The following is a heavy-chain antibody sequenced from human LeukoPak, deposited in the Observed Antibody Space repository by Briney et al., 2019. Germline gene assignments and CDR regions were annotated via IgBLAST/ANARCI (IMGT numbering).Heavy chain of an antibody. Sequence: GASVKVSCKASGYTFTDYHVHWVRQAPGQELQWMGWINPNTGGTDYAQKFQGRVTMTRDTSISTAYMELSRLTSDDTAVYYCARGSSDWYGLPDCWGQGTLVTVSS. V-gene: IGHV1-2*02. J-gene: IGHJ4*02. CDR1: GYTFTDYH. CDR3: ARGSSDWYGLPDC. D-gene: IGHD6-19*01. CDR2: INPNTGGT.